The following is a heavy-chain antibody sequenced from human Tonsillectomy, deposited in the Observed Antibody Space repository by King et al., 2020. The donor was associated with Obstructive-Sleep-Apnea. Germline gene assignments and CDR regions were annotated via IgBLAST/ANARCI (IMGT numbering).Heavy chain of an antibody. Sequence: VQLVESGGGLVKPGGSLRLACAASGFTFSGYYMSWIRQAPGKGLEWVSYISSSGSNIYYADSVKGRFTISRANAKNSLYLQLNSLRAEDTAVYYCAREYGDYGHYYHYGMDVWGQGTMVTVSS. V-gene: IGHV3-11*01. D-gene: IGHD4-17*01. CDR2: ISSSGSNI. J-gene: IGHJ6*02. CDR1: GFTFSGYY. CDR3: AREYGDYGHYYHYGMDV.